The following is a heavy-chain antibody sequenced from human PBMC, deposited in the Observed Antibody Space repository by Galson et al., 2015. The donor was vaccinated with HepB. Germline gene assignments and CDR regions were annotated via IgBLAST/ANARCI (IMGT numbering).Heavy chain of an antibody. D-gene: IGHD4-17*01. CDR1: GFTFSSYA. J-gene: IGHJ6*02. CDR3: AKVGDYVYYYYYGMDV. Sequence: SLRLSCAASGFTFSSYAMSWVRQAPGKGLEWVSAISGSGGSTYYADSVKGRFTISRDNSKNTLYLQMNSLRAEDTAVYYCAKVGDYVYYYYYGMDVWGQGNPGHRLL. V-gene: IGHV3-23*01. CDR2: ISGSGGST.